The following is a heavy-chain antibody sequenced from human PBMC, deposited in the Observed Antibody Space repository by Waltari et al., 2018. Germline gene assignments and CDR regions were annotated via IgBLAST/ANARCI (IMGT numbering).Heavy chain of an antibody. CDR3: AAGIAAAVAFDI. CDR2: IVVGSGNT. J-gene: IGHJ3*02. D-gene: IGHD6-13*01. Sequence: QMQLVQSGPEVKKPGTSVKVSCKASGFTFTSSAMPWVRQARGQRLEWIGWIVVGSGNTNYAQKFQERVTITRDMSTSTAYMELSSLRSEDTAVYYCAAGIAAAVAFDIWGQGTMVTVSS. V-gene: IGHV1-58*02. CDR1: GFTFTSSA.